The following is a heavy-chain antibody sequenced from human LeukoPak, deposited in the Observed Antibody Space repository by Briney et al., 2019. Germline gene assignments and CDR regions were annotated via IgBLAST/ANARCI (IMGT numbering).Heavy chain of an antibody. CDR2: IYPRDSDT. D-gene: IGHD2-2*01. CDR1: GYTLTNYW. Sequence: GESLKISCKGSGYTLTNYWIGWVRQMPGKGLEYMGIIYPRDSDTRYSPSFEGQVTISADKSISTAYQQWSSLKASDTAMYFCARKFCSSTTCYVAFDMWGQGTMVIVSS. V-gene: IGHV5-51*01. J-gene: IGHJ3*02. CDR3: ARKFCSSTTCYVAFDM.